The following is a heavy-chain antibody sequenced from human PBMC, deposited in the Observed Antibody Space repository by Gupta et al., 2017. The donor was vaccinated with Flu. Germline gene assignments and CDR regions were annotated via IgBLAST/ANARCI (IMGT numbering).Heavy chain of an antibody. Sequence: EWIGYIYYSGSTNYNPSLKSRVTISVDTSKNQFSLKLSSVTAADTAVYYCARARGVWDSGSYYGAGAGPLDYWGQGTLVTVAS. V-gene: IGHV4-59*01. D-gene: IGHD1-26*01. J-gene: IGHJ4*02. CDR2: IYYSGST. CDR3: ARARGVWDSGSYYGAGAGPLDY.